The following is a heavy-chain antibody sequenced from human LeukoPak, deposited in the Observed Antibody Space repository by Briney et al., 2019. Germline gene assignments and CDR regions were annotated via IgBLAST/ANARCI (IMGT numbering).Heavy chain of an antibody. Sequence: GSLRLSCAASGFTFSSYAMSWVRQAPGKGLEWVSSISSSSSYIYYADSVKGRFTISRDNAKNSLYLQMNSLRAEDTAVYYCARPYSSSARGVFDYWGQGTLVTVSS. CDR2: ISSSSSYI. D-gene: IGHD6-6*01. CDR1: GFTFSSYA. CDR3: ARPYSSSARGVFDY. J-gene: IGHJ4*02. V-gene: IGHV3-21*01.